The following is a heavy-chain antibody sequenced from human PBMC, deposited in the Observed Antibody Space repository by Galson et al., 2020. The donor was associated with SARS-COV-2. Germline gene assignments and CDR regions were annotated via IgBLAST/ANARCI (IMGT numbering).Heavy chain of an antibody. V-gene: IGHV3-21*01. CDR1: GFTFSSYS. Sequence: NSGGSLRLSCAASGFTFSSYSMNWVRQAPGKGLEWVSSISSSSSYIYYADSVKGRFTISRDNAKNSLYLQMNSLRAEDTAVYYCARDIVGVGGFGELLYPKPNYFDYWGQGTLVTVSS. D-gene: IGHD3-10*01. CDR2: ISSSSSYI. J-gene: IGHJ4*02. CDR3: ARDIVGVGGFGELLYPKPNYFDY.